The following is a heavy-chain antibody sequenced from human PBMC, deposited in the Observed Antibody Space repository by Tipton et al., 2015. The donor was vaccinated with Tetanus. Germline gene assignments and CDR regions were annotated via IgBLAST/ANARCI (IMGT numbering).Heavy chain of an antibody. D-gene: IGHD4-17*01. V-gene: IGHV4-61*01. J-gene: IGHJ4*02. CDR1: GASIGSISYY. Sequence: TLSLTCTVSGASIGSISYYWSWIRQPPGKGLEWIGYTYYSGSTGYNPSLKSRVTISIDSSKNQFSLKLTTVTAADTAVYYCPRDERYGDYAYWGQGALVTVSS. CDR3: PRDERYGDYAY. CDR2: TYYSGST.